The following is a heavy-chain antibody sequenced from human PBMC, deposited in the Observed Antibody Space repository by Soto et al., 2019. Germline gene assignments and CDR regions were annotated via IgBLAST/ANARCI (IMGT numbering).Heavy chain of an antibody. J-gene: IGHJ4*02. V-gene: IGHV1-46*01. D-gene: IGHD2-2*01. CDR2: INPSGGST. CDR3: ATLRLGYCSSTSCPLDY. CDR1: GYTFTSYY. Sequence: QVQLVQSGAEVKKPGASVKVSCKASGYTFTSYYMHWVRQAPGQGLEWMGIINPSGGSTSYAQKFEDRVTMTRDTSTSTVYLELSSLRSEDTAVYYCATLRLGYCSSTSCPLDYWGQGTLVTVAS.